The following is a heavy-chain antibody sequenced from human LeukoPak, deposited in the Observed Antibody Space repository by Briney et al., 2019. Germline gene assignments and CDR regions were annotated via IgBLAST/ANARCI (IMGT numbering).Heavy chain of an antibody. V-gene: IGHV1-18*01. D-gene: IGHD6-13*01. J-gene: IGHJ4*02. CDR2: ISSNTGKT. Sequence: GASVKVSCKASGYTFATYGFCWVRQAPGHGLEWMGWISSNTGKTDYAQKFQGRVTLTTDTSTSTAYMELRSLRLDDTALYYCAKVAGDRMDYWGQGTLLTVSS. CDR1: GYTFATYG. CDR3: AKVAGDRMDY.